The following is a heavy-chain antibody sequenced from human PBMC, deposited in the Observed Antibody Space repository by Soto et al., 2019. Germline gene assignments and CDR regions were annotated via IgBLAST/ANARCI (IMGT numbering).Heavy chain of an antibody. J-gene: IGHJ6*02. Sequence: ASVKVSCKASGYTFTSYGISWVRQAPGQGLEWMGWISAYNGNTNYAQKLQGRVTMTTDTSTSTAYMELRSLRSDDTAVYYCARDGDLEHYYYYYGMDVWGQGTTVTVSS. CDR1: GYTFTSYG. CDR3: ARDGDLEHYYYYYGMDV. D-gene: IGHD1-1*01. V-gene: IGHV1-18*01. CDR2: ISAYNGNT.